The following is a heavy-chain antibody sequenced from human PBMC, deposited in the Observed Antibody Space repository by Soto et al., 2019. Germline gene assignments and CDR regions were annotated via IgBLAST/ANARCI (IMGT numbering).Heavy chain of an antibody. Sequence: SETLSLTCTVSGGSISSSSYYWCWIRQPPGKGLEWIGSIYYSGSTYYNPSLKSRVTISVDTSKNQFSLKLSSVTAADTAVYYCARRIVVVPAAIYYYYGMDVWGQGTTVTVSS. D-gene: IGHD2-2*01. CDR3: ARRIVVVPAAIYYYYGMDV. CDR2: IYYSGST. CDR1: GGSISSSSYY. V-gene: IGHV4-39*01. J-gene: IGHJ6*02.